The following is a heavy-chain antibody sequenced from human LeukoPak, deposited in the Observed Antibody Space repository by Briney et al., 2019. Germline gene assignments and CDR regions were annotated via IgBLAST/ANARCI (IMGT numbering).Heavy chain of an antibody. CDR2: VSASGAST. V-gene: IGHV3-23*01. D-gene: IGHD6-19*01. Sequence: GGSLRLSCAASGFSFSNYAMSWVRQAPGKGLEWVSGVSASGASTYSEDSVKGRFIISRDNSKSTVFLQMNSLRAEDTAVYHCARQHTGWYVDYWGQGILVTVSS. J-gene: IGHJ4*02. CDR1: GFSFSNYA. CDR3: ARQHTGWYVDY.